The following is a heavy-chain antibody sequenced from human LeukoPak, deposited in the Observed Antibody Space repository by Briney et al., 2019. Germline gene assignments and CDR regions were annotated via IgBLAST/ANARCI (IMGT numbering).Heavy chain of an antibody. J-gene: IGHJ4*02. CDR1: GYTFTGYY. CDR2: INPNSGGT. Sequence: GASVKVSCKASGYTFTGYYMHWVRQAPGQGLEWMGWINPNSGGTNYAQKFQGRVTMTRDTSISTACMELSRLRSDDTAVYYCARSRYCSGGSCYPPLPFGYWGQGTLVTVSS. CDR3: ARSRYCSGGSCYPPLPFGY. D-gene: IGHD2-15*01. V-gene: IGHV1-2*02.